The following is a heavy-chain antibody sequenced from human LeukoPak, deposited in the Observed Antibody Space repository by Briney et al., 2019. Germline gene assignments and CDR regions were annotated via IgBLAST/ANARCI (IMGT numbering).Heavy chain of an antibody. CDR2: IYSSGNT. CDR1: GGSITNYY. V-gene: IGHV4-4*09. Sequence: SETLSLTCSLSGGSITNYYWSWIRQPPGKGLEWSTWIYSSGNTDYNPSLKSRVIISLGTSNNQFSLRLTYVTTSDTAVYYCARTGGYSGSGPSWAFDIWGQGTMVTVSS. D-gene: IGHD3-10*01. J-gene: IGHJ3*02. CDR3: ARTGGYSGSGPSWAFDI.